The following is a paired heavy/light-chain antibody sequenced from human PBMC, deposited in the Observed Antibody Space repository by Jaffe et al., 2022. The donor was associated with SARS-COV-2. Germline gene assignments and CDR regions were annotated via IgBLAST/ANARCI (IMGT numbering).Heavy chain of an antibody. D-gene: IGHD3-16*01. CDR1: TFTLTNYA. V-gene: IGHV3-23*01. J-gene: IGHJ4*02. CDR2: ISSSGGNT. CDR3: AKDRSGGVEGRFDY. Sequence: EVQLLESGGGLVQPGGSLRLSCAASTFTLTNYALSWVRQTPGKGLEWVAGISSSGGNTYYADSVKGRFTISRDNSKNTLHLQMNSLRAEDTAAYYCAKDRSGGVEGRFDYWFQGTLVTVSS.
Light chain of an antibody. CDR3: QNYNGVPYS. J-gene: IGKJ2*01. V-gene: IGKV1-27*01. CDR1: QAIRNY. CDR2: AAS. Sequence: DIQMTQSPSSLSASVGDRVTITCRASQAIRNYLVWYQQKPGKVPKLLIYAASTLQSGVPSRFSGSGSGTDFTLTISSLQPEDVATYYCQNYNGVPYSFGQGTKLEIK.